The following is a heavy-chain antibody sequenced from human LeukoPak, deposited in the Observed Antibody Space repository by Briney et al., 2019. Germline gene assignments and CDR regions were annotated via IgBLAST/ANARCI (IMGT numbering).Heavy chain of an antibody. D-gene: IGHD6-6*01. CDR2: ISSSSSTI. CDR1: GFTFSSYS. V-gene: IGHV3-48*04. Sequence: PGGSLRLSCAASGFTFSSYSMNWVRQAPGKGLEWVSYISSSSSTIYYADSVKGRFTISRDNAKNSLYLQMNSLRAEDTAVYYCALPPGESSSSFDYWGQGTLVTVSS. J-gene: IGHJ4*02. CDR3: ALPPGESSSSFDY.